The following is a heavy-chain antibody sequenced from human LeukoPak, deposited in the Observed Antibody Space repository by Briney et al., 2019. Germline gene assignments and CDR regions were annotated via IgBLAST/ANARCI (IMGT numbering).Heavy chain of an antibody. D-gene: IGHD5-12*01. CDR3: AKFGSGYDWDFDY. CDR2: IYRSGST. V-gene: IGHV3-53*01. J-gene: IGHJ4*02. CDR1: GFTVSNNY. Sequence: GGSLRLSCAASGFTVSNNYMIWVRQSPGKGLEWVSVIYRSGSTYYADSVKGRFTISRDNSKNTLYLQMNSLRAEDTAVYYCAKFGSGYDWDFDYWGQGTLVTVSS.